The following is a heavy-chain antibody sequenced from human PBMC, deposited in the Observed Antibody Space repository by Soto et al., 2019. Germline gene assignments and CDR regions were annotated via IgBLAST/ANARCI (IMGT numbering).Heavy chain of an antibody. Sequence: SETLSLTCTVSGGSISSGGYYWSWIRQHPGKGLEWIAYIYYSGTTYYNPSLKSRVTISVDRSKNQFSLKLSSVTAADTAVYYCAAGGGLPRYYWGQGTLVTVSS. J-gene: IGHJ4*02. D-gene: IGHD5-12*01. CDR2: IYYSGTT. V-gene: IGHV4-31*03. CDR3: AAGGGLPRYY. CDR1: GGSISSGGYY.